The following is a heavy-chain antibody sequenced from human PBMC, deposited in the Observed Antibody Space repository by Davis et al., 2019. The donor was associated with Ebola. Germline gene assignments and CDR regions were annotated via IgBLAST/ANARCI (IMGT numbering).Heavy chain of an antibody. J-gene: IGHJ6*03. V-gene: IGHV3-33*08. D-gene: IGHD1-26*01. CDR1: GFTFRSYW. Sequence: GESLKISCVASGFTFRSYWMSWVRQAPGKGLEWVAVIGHDGSYKQCTDSVKGRCTPSRDNSKNTLYLQMDSLTAEDTAVYFCARDLGMGKYMDVWGKGTTVTVSS. CDR2: IGHDGSYK. CDR3: ARDLGMGKYMDV.